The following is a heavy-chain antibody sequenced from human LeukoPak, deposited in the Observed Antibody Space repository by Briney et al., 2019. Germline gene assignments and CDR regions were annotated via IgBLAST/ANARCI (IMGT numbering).Heavy chain of an antibody. CDR2: IYYSGTT. CDR1: GASINNYY. V-gene: IGHV4-59*01. J-gene: IGHJ4*02. Sequence: SETLSLTCTVSGASINNYYWSWIRQPPGKGLEYIAYIYYSGTTNYNPSLKSRVTISLGTSKNQFSLKLNSVTTADTAVYYCAGDTTVTSFGYWGQGTLVTVSS. D-gene: IGHD4-11*01. CDR3: AGDTTVTSFGY.